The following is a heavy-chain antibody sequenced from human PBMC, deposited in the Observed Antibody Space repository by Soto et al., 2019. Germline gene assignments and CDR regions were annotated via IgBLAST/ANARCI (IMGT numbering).Heavy chain of an antibody. J-gene: IGHJ5*02. CDR2: INPSGGST. CDR3: ARDKTSQTYSGSYYNWFDP. Sequence: ASVKVSCKASGYTFTSYYMHWVRQAPGQGLEWMGIINPSGGSTSYAQKFQGRVTMTRDTSTSTVYMELSSLRSEDTAVYYCARDKTSQTYSGSYYNWFDPWGQGTLVTVSS. V-gene: IGHV1-46*01. D-gene: IGHD1-26*01. CDR1: GYTFTSYY.